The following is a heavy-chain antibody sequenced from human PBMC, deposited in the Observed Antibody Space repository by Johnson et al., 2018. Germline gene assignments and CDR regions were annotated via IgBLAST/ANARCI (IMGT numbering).Heavy chain of an antibody. V-gene: IGHV4-59*01. CDR1: GGSISSYY. CDR3: ARSSCGGDCSPYYYYMNV. D-gene: IGHD2-21*02. Sequence: QVQLVESGPGLVKPSETLSLTCTVSGGSISSYYWSWIRQPPGKGLEWIGYIHYSGSTNYNPSLKSRVTISVDTSKNQFSLKLSSVTAADTAGYYCARSSCGGDCSPYYYYMNVWGKGTTVTVSS. J-gene: IGHJ6*03. CDR2: IHYSGST.